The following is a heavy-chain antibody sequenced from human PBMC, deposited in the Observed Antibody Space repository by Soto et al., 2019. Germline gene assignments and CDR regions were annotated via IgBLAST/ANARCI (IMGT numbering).Heavy chain of an antibody. V-gene: IGHV4-30-4*01. CDR2: IYYTGNT. D-gene: IGHD6-13*01. J-gene: IGHJ4*02. Sequence: ASETLSLTCSVSGGSISSGDYYWSWIRQPPGKGLEWIAYIYYTGNTYYNPSLKSRLAISVDTSKNQFSLKLSSVTAADTAVYYCARASRAGQHLVYCGPGTLVTVSS. CDR3: ARASRAGQHLVY. CDR1: GGSISSGDYY.